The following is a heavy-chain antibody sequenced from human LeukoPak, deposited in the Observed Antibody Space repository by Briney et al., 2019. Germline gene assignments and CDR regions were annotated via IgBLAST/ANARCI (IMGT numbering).Heavy chain of an antibody. V-gene: IGHV4-59*08. CDR2: IYYSGST. Sequence: PSETLSLTCTVSGGSISSYYWSWIRQPPGKGLEWIGYIYYSGSTNYNPSLKSRVTISVDTSKNQFSLKLSSVTAADTAVYYCARAGWFGELFDDAFDIWGQGTMATVSS. J-gene: IGHJ3*02. D-gene: IGHD3-10*01. CDR1: GGSISSYY. CDR3: ARAGWFGELFDDAFDI.